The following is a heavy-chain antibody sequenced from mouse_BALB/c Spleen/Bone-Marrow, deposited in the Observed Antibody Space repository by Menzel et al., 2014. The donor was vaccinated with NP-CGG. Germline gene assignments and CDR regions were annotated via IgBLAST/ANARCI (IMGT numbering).Heavy chain of an antibody. D-gene: IGHD1-1*01. CDR1: GYTFTDHA. J-gene: IGHJ3*01. V-gene: IGHV1S53*02. CDR2: ISPGNGDI. CDR3: KSNNYGSSRGFVY. Sequence: VKLQESDAELVKPGASVKISCEASGYTFTDHAIHWVKQKPEQGLEWIGYISPGNGDIKYNEKFKDKATLTADKSSSTAYTQLNSLTSEDSAVYLCKSNNYGSSRGFVYWGQGTLVTVSA.